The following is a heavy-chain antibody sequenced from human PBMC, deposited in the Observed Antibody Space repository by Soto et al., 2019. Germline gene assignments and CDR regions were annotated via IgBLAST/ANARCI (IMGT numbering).Heavy chain of an antibody. D-gene: IGHD3-3*01. Sequence: EVQLLESGGGLVQPGGSLRLSCAASGFTFSKYAMNWVRQAPGQGLEWVSGISSSGGNTAYGDSVKVLFTISRDNSKHSLYLQMKSLRADDAAVYFCAKGHDFWSSYSYYYGMYVWGQGTTVTVSS. CDR3: AKGHDFWSSYSYYYGMYV. CDR2: ISSSGGNT. CDR1: GFTFSKYA. J-gene: IGHJ6*02. V-gene: IGHV3-23*01.